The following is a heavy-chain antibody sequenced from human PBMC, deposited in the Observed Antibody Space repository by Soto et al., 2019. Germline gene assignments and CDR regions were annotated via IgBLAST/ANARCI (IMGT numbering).Heavy chain of an antibody. CDR3: ASVSRTTVPGTGLVY. D-gene: IGHD6-19*01. CDR1: GYTFTSYA. Sequence: ASVKVSCKASGYTFTSYAMHWVRQAPGQRLEWMGWINAGNGNTKYSQKFQGRVTITRDTSASTAYMELSSLRSEDTAVYYCASVSRTTVPGTGLVYWGQGTLVTVFS. V-gene: IGHV1-3*01. CDR2: INAGNGNT. J-gene: IGHJ4*02.